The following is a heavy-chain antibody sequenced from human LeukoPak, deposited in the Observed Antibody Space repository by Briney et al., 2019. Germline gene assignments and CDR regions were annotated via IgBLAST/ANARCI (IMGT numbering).Heavy chain of an antibody. Sequence: PSETLSLTCAVYSGSFSGYYWSWIRQPPGKGLEWIGEINHSGSTNYNPSLKSRVTISVDTSKNQFSLKLSSVTAADTAVYYCARLGSSGWHWRFFDYWGQGTLVTVSS. J-gene: IGHJ4*02. CDR1: SGSFSGYY. V-gene: IGHV4-34*01. D-gene: IGHD6-19*01. CDR2: INHSGST. CDR3: ARLGSSGWHWRFFDY.